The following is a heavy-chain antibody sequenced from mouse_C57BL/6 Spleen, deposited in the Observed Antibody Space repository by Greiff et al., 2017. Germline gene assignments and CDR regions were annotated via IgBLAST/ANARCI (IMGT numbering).Heavy chain of an antibody. D-gene: IGHD2-4*01. CDR3: ARSYDYDDY. V-gene: IGHV1-69*01. CDR2: IDPSDSYT. Sequence: QVQLQQSGAELVMPGASVKLSCKASGYTFTSYWMHWVKQRPGQGLEWIGEIDPSDSYTNYNQKFKGKSTLTVDKSSSTAYMQLSSLTSEDSAVYYCARSYDYDDYWGQGTTLTVSS. J-gene: IGHJ2*01. CDR1: GYTFTSYW.